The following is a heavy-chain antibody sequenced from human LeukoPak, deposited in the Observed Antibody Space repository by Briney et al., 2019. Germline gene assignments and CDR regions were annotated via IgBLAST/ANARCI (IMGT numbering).Heavy chain of an antibody. V-gene: IGHV4-59*01. CDR3: ARDETGTDFDY. CDR2: IYYSGST. Sequence: SETLSLTCTVSGGSISSYYWSWIRQPPGKGLEWIGYIYYSGSTNYNPSLKSRVTISVDTSKNQFSLKLSSVTAADTAVYYCARDETGTDFDYWGQGTLVTVSS. J-gene: IGHJ4*02. D-gene: IGHD7-27*01. CDR1: GGSISSYY.